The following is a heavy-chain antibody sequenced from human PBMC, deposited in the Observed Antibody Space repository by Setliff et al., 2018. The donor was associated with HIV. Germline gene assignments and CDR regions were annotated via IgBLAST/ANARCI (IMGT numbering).Heavy chain of an antibody. CDR2: ISWNSGSI. Sequence: LRLSCAASGFTFDDYAMHWVRQAPGKGLEWVSGISWNSGSIGYADSVKGRFTISRDNAKNSLYLQMNSLRAEDTALYYCAKERGTCGGDCYSGAFDIWGQGTMVTVSS. CDR3: AKERGTCGGDCYSGAFDI. CDR1: GFTFDDYA. J-gene: IGHJ3*02. V-gene: IGHV3-9*01. D-gene: IGHD2-21*02.